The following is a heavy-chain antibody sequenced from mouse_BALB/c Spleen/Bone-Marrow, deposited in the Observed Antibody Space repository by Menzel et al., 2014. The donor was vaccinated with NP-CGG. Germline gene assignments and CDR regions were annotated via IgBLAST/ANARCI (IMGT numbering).Heavy chain of an antibody. J-gene: IGHJ2*01. CDR1: GYPFSSYW. Sequence: QVQLQQPGAELARPGSSVKISCKASGYPFSSYWMNWVKQRPGQGLEWIGQIYPGDGETNYNGKFKGNATLTADKSSSTAYMQLISLTSEDSAVYFCARKYGDYWGQGTTLTVSS. V-gene: IGHV1-80*01. D-gene: IGHD2-10*02. CDR2: IYPGDGET. CDR3: ARKYGDY.